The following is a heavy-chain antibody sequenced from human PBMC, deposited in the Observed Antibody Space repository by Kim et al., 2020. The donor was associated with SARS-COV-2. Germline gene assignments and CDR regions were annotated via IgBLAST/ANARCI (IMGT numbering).Heavy chain of an antibody. V-gene: IGHV3-30*04. CDR1: GFTFSSYA. Sequence: GSLRLSCAASGFTFSSYAMHWVRQAPGKGLEWVAVISYDGSNKYYADSVKGRFTISRDNSKNTLYLQMNSLRAEDTAVYYCARSGSGSYSSWFDPWGQGTLVTVSS. CDR2: ISYDGSNK. J-gene: IGHJ5*02. D-gene: IGHD3-10*01. CDR3: ARSGSGSYSSWFDP.